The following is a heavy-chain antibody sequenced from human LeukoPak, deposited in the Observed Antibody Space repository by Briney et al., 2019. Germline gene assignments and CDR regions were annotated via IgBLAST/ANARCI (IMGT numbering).Heavy chain of an antibody. Sequence: SETLSLTCTVSGGSISSYYWSWIRQPPGKGLEWIGYIYYSGSTNYNPSLKSRVTISVDTSKNQFSLKLSSVTAADTAVYYCARGFRRRYCSSTSCYAHFDYWGQGTLVTVSS. CDR2: IYYSGST. CDR1: GGSISSYY. J-gene: IGHJ4*02. D-gene: IGHD2-2*01. V-gene: IGHV4-59*12. CDR3: ARGFRRRYCSSTSCYAHFDY.